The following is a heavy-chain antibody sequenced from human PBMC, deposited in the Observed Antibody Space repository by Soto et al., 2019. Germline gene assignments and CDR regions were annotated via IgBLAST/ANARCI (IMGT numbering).Heavy chain of an antibody. D-gene: IGHD2-15*01. V-gene: IGHV4-59*08. CDR1: GGSISSYY. CDR3: AGWVVAATSQQITA. Sequence: QVQLQESGPGLVKPSETLSLTCTVSGGSISSYYWSWIRQPPGKGLEWIGYIYYSGSTNYNPSLKSRVTISVDTSKNQFSLKLSSVTAADTAVYYCAGWVVAATSQQITAWGQGTLVTVSS. CDR2: IYYSGST. J-gene: IGHJ5*02.